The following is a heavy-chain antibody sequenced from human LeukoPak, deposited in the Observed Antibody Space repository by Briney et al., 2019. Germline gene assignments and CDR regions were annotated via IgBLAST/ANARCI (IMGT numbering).Heavy chain of an antibody. CDR2: IYYSGST. CDR3: ARDRYYYDSSGYYSRGFDY. Sequence: SETLSLTCTVSGGSISSYYRSWIRQPPGKGLEWIGYIYYSGSTNYNPSLKSRATISVDTSKNQFSLKLSSVTAADTAVYYCARDRYYYDSSGYYSRGFDYWGQGTLVTVSS. J-gene: IGHJ4*02. D-gene: IGHD3-22*01. V-gene: IGHV4-59*01. CDR1: GGSISSYY.